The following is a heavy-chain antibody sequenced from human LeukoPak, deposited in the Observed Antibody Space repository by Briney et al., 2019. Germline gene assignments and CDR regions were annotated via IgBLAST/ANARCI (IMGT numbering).Heavy chain of an antibody. V-gene: IGHV1-18*04. CDR3: AREGLRSIAARRGTRDYMDV. CDR1: GYTFTSYY. Sequence: ASVKVSCKASGYTFTSYYMHWVRQAPGQGLEWMGWISAYNGNTNYAQKLQGRVTMTTDTSTSTAYMELRSLRSDDTAVYYCAREGLRSIAARRGTRDYMDVWGKGTTVIVSS. CDR2: ISAYNGNT. D-gene: IGHD6-6*01. J-gene: IGHJ6*03.